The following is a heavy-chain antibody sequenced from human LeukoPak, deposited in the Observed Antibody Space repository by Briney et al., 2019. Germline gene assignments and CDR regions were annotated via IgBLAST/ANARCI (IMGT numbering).Heavy chain of an antibody. V-gene: IGHV5-51*01. D-gene: IGHD1-26*01. CDR1: GSIFTSYW. Sequence: GASLQISCKGSGSIFTSYWIGWVRPLPGKGLEWMGIIYPGDSDTRYSPSFQGQVTISADKSISTAYLQWSSLKASDTAMYYCARRERYFDYWGQGTLVTVSS. J-gene: IGHJ4*02. CDR3: ARRERYFDY. CDR2: IYPGDSDT.